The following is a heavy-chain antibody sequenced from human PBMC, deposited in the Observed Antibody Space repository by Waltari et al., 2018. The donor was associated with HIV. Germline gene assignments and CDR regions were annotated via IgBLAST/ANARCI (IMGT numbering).Heavy chain of an antibody. J-gene: IGHJ2*01. V-gene: IGHV3-23*01. D-gene: IGHD3-16*01. CDR1: GFIFNKYA. Sequence: DVQMLESGGDLVQPGGSLRLSCTGSGFIFNKYAMNWVRQAPGKGLEWVSVIGAGGIIKYYADSVKGRFVTSRDNSKNTLYLQMNSLRVEDTALYYCARDASGGSPQRSFSDLWGRGTLVTVSS. CDR3: ARDASGGSPQRSFSDL. CDR2: IGAGGIIK.